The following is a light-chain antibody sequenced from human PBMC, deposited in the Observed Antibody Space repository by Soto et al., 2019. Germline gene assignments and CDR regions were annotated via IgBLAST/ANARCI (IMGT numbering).Light chain of an antibody. V-gene: IGLV2-14*01. CDR3: SSYTSSSTLV. CDR2: DVR. CDR1: SSDVGGYNY. J-gene: IGLJ2*01. Sequence: QSALTQPASVSGSPGQSITISCTGTSSDVGGYNYVSWYQQHPGKAPKLMIYDVRNRPSGVSNRFSGSKSGNTASLTISGLQAEDEADYYCSSYTSSSTLVFGGGTKRTVL.